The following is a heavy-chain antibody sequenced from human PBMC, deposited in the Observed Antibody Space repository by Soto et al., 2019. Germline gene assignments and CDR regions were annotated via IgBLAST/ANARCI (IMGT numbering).Heavy chain of an antibody. V-gene: IGHV4-59*06. Sequence: SETLSLTCTVSGGSISSYYWSWIRQHPGKGLEWIGYIYYSGSTYYNPSLKSRVTISVDTSKNQFSLKLSSVTAADTAVYYCARDIGSRVSAFDIWGQGTMVTVSS. CDR1: GGSISSYY. J-gene: IGHJ3*02. CDR3: ARDIGSRVSAFDI. CDR2: IYYSGST. D-gene: IGHD5-12*01.